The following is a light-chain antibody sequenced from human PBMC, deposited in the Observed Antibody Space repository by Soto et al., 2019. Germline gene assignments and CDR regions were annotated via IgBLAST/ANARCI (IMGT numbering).Light chain of an antibody. J-gene: IGKJ4*01. Sequence: EIVLTQSPGTLSLSPGEGATLSCRASQSISSSYLAWYQQKPGLAPRLLMYGTSSRAPGIPDRFSGTGSGTDFTLTIRRLGPEDFAVYFCQQYGTSPLTFGGGTKVEIK. CDR2: GTS. CDR1: QSISSSY. V-gene: IGKV3-20*01. CDR3: QQYGTSPLT.